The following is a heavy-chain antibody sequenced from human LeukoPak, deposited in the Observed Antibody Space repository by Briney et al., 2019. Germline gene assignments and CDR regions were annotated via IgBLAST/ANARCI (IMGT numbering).Heavy chain of an antibody. V-gene: IGHV4-4*07. CDR1: GGSISSYY. D-gene: IGHD2-2*01. J-gene: IGHJ6*03. CDR2: IYTSGST. CDR3: ARDLVVVPAAIHYYMDV. Sequence: SETLSLTCTVSGGSISSYYWSWIRQPAGKGLDWIGRIYTSGSTNYNPSLKSRVTMSVDTSKNQFSLKLSSVTAADTAVYYCARDLVVVPAAIHYYMDVWGKGTMVTVSS.